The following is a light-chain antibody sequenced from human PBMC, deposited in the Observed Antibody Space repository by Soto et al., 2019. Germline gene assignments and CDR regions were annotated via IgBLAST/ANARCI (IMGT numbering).Light chain of an antibody. CDR3: SSYAGSNNRV. CDR2: EVS. CDR1: SSDVGGYNY. J-gene: IGLJ3*02. V-gene: IGLV2-8*01. Sequence: QSALTQPPSASGSPGQSVTISCTGTSSDVGGYNYVSWYQQHPGKAPKLMIYEVSKRPSGVPDRFSGSKSGNTASLTVSGLQAGDEADYYCSSYAGSNNRVFGGGTKLTVL.